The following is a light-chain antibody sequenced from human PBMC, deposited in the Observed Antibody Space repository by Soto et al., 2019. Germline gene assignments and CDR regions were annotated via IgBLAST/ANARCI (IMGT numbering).Light chain of an antibody. CDR3: QQYGNSPFT. CDR2: GAS. Sequence: EIVLTQSPGHLSLSPGTRATLSCRASQSVTGSKLAWYQQRPGQAPRLLIYGASTRATDIPARFSGSGSGTNYTLTISGLEPEDFALYFCQQYGNSPFTFGQGTKLDIK. CDR1: QSVTGSK. J-gene: IGKJ2*01. V-gene: IGKV3-20*01.